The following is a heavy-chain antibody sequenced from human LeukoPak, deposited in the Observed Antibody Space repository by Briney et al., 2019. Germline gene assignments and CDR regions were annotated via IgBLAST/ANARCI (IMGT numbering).Heavy chain of an antibody. D-gene: IGHD3-22*01. V-gene: IGHV4-59*08. CDR2: GYYSGST. J-gene: IGHJ3*02. Sequence: PSETLSLTCTVSVGAISSYYWNWIRQPPGRGLEWIGYGYYSGSTIYNPSLKSRVTISVDTSNNQFSLKLSYVTAADTAVYSCARSTSMIVVVFGDAFDIWGQGTMVTVSS. CDR1: VGAISSYY. CDR3: ARSTSMIVVVFGDAFDI.